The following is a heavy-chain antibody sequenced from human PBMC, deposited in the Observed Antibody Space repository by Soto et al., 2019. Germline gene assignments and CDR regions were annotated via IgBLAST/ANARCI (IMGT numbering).Heavy chain of an antibody. J-gene: IGHJ6*02. CDR3: ARTDRAIFYGMDV. D-gene: IGHD3-22*01. Sequence: SETLSLTCAVYGGSFSAYYWSWIRQPPGKGLEWIGEIDHSGSTNYNPSLESRVTISVDTSKNQFCLKVSSVTAADTAVYHCARTDRAIFYGMDVWGQGTTVTVSS. V-gene: IGHV4-34*01. CDR1: GGSFSAYY. CDR2: IDHSGST.